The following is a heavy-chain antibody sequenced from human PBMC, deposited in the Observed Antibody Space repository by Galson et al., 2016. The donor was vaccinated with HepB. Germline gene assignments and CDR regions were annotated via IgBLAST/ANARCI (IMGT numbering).Heavy chain of an antibody. J-gene: IGHJ4*02. CDR1: GFTFSSYW. CDR2: IKQDGSEK. Sequence: SLRLSCAASGFTFSSYWMSWVRQGPGKGLEWLAIIKQDGSEKYYVDSVKGRFTISRDNAKKSLYLQMNSLRAEDTAVYYCARVGIGSSWYFDYWGQGTLVTVSS. CDR3: ARVGIGSSWYFDY. D-gene: IGHD6-13*01. V-gene: IGHV3-7*01.